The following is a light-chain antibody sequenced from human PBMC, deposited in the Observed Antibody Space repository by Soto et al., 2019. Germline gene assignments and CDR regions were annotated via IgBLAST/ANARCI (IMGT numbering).Light chain of an antibody. CDR3: SSYTSSSTDVV. J-gene: IGLJ2*01. CDR1: SSDVGGYNY. CDR2: DVS. Sequence: QSALTQPASVSGSPGQSITISCTGTSSDVGGYNYVSWYQQHPGKAPKFMIYDVSNRPSGVSNRFSGSKSGNTASLTISGLQAEDEADYYCSSYTSSSTDVVFGGGTKLTVL. V-gene: IGLV2-14*01.